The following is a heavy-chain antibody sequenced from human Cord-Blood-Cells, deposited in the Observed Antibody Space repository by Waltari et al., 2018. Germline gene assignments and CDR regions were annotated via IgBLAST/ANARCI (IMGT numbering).Heavy chain of an antibody. Sequence: QVQMVESGGGVVQPGRSLXXXXXXXXFTFSSYGMHWVRQAPGKGLEWVAVIWYDGSNKYYADSVKGRFTISRDNSKNTLYLQMNSLRAEDTAVYYCARHAVAAAAYDYWGQGTLVTVSS. D-gene: IGHD6-13*01. CDR2: IWYDGSNK. V-gene: IGHV3-33*01. CDR3: ARHAVAAAAYDY. CDR1: XFTFSSYG. J-gene: IGHJ4*02.